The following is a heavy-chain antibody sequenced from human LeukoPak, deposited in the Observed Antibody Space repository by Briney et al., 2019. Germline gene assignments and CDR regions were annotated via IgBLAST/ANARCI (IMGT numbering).Heavy chain of an antibody. CDR2: LSYDGTNT. V-gene: IGHV3-30*18. Sequence: GGSLRLSCVASGFTFSSYSMQWVRQTPGKGLEWVGILSYDGTNTYYGESVKGRFTISRDNSQNTVYLQMNSLRAEDTPVYYFAKGGTSVTRYVDYWGQGTLVTVSS. J-gene: IGHJ4*02. D-gene: IGHD4-17*01. CDR3: AKGGTSVTRYVDY. CDR1: GFTFSSYS.